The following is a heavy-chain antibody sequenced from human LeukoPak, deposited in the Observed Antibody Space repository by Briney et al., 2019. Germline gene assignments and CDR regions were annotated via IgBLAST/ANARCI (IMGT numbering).Heavy chain of an antibody. D-gene: IGHD1-1*01. J-gene: IGHJ4*03. CDR3: ARGPTISETGYFDF. V-gene: IGHV4-34*01. CDR1: GGSFSTYY. CDR2: INHRGDT. Sequence: SETLSLTCAVYGGSFSTYYWSWIRQSPGKGLEWIAEINHRGDTNYNPSVKSRVTISVDASKNQFSLKVRSLTAADTAVYYCARGPTISETGYFDFWGQGTLVTVSS.